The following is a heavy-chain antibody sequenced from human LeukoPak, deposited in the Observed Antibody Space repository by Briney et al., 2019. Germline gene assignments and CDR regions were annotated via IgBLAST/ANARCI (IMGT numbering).Heavy chain of an antibody. CDR2: ISGYNGNT. CDR1: GYTFTTYG. Sequence: ASVKVSCKASGYTFTTYGIGWVRQAAGQGREWMGWISGYNGNTKYAQKFQGRVTMTTDTSTSTAYMELRSLRSDDTAVYYCARTSHESVLYWSDPWGQGTLVNVSS. D-gene: IGHD3-16*01. V-gene: IGHV1-18*01. CDR3: ARTSHESVLYWSDP. J-gene: IGHJ5*02.